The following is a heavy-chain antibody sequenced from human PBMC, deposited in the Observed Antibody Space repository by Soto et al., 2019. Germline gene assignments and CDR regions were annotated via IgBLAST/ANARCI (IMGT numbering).Heavy chain of an antibody. CDR2: VFYSGST. Sequence: SETLSLTCTVSGGSINNYYWSWIRRPPGKGLEWLGRVFYSGSTEYNPSLKSRVTISVDTSKNQFSLNLYSVTAADTAVYFCARVADPAYFFDYWGHGTLVTVSS. CDR1: GGSINNYY. V-gene: IGHV4-59*01. J-gene: IGHJ4*01. D-gene: IGHD6-19*01. CDR3: ARVADPAYFFDY.